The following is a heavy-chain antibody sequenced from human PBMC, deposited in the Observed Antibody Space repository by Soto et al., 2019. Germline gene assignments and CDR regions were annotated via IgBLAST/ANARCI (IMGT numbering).Heavy chain of an antibody. J-gene: IGHJ4*02. V-gene: IGHV3-23*01. CDR3: ARFNGGIAAAGHDY. D-gene: IGHD6-13*01. CDR2: ISGSGGST. CDR1: GFTFSSYA. Sequence: GGSLRLSCAASGFTFSSYAMSWVRQAPGKGLEWVSAISGSGGSTYYADSVKGRFTISRDNSKNTLYLQMNSLRAEDTAVYYCARFNGGIAAAGHDYWGQGTLVTVSS.